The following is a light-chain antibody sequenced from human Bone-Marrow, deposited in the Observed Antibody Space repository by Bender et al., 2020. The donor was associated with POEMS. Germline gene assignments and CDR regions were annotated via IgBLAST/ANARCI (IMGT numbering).Light chain of an antibody. Sequence: QSALTQPASVSGSPGQSIAISCTGTSSDVGGYNYVSWYQQYPGKAPKLMIYDVSDRPSGVSDRFSGSNSGNTATLTISRVEAGDEADYYCQVWDSTSDLVVFGGGTKLTVL. V-gene: IGLV2-14*01. J-gene: IGLJ2*01. CDR2: DVS. CDR3: QVWDSTSDLVV. CDR1: SSDVGGYNY.